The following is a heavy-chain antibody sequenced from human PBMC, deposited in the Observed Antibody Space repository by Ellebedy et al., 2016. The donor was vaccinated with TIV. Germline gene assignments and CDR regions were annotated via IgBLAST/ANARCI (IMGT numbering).Heavy chain of an antibody. CDR2: ISYDGSNK. V-gene: IGHV3-30*18. J-gene: IGHJ4*02. CDR3: AKGVTYYYDRHIDY. D-gene: IGHD3-22*01. Sequence: GESLKISCAASGFTSSSYGMHWVRQAPGKGLEWVAVISYDGSNKYYADSVKGRFTISRDNSKNTLYLQMNSLRAEDTAVYYCAKGVTYYYDRHIDYWGQGTLVTVSS. CDR1: GFTSSSYG.